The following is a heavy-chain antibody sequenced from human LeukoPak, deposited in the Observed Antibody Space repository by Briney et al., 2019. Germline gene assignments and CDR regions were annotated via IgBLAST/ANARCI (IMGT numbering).Heavy chain of an antibody. CDR2: IYYSGNT. D-gene: IGHD6-13*01. CDR3: AIAAAGLDWFDP. J-gene: IGHJ5*02. CDR1: GGSITSYY. Sequence: SETLSLTCTVSGGSITSYYWSWIRQPPGKGLEWIGYIYYSGNTNYNPSLKSRVTISVDTSKNPFSLKVSSLTAADAAVYYCAIAAAGLDWFDPWGQGTLVTVSS. V-gene: IGHV4-59*01.